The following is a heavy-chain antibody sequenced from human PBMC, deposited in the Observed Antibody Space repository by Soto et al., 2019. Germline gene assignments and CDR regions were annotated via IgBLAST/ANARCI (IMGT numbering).Heavy chain of an antibody. CDR3: ATGRVPAGISWVDY. CDR1: VYTLTGYY. CDR2: IDPGDGDT. Sequence: ASVTVSCKASVYTLTGYYMHWVRQAPGKGLEWMGRIDPGDGDTSYAQKFQGRVTMTGDTSTDTAYMELSSLRSEDTAVYYCATGRVPAGISWVDYWGQGTLVTVSS. J-gene: IGHJ4*02. D-gene: IGHD2-2*01. V-gene: IGHV1-46*01.